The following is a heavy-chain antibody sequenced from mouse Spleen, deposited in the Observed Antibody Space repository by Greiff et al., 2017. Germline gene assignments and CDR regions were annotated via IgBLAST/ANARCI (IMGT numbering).Heavy chain of an antibody. CDR3: ARCYGSSYGYAMDY. CDR2: IHPNSGST. V-gene: IGHV1-64*01. Sequence: QVHVKQPGAELVKPGASVKLSCKASGYTFTSYWMHWVKQRPGQGLEWIGMIHPNSGSTNYNEKFKSKATLTVDKSSSPAYMQLSSLTSEDSAVYYCARCYGSSYGYAMDYWGQGTSVTVSS. J-gene: IGHJ4*01. CDR1: GYTFTSYW. D-gene: IGHD1-1*01.